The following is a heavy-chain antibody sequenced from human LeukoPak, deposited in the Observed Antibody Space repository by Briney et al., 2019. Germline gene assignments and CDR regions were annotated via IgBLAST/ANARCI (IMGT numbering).Heavy chain of an antibody. CDR1: GFTFSSYS. J-gene: IGHJ3*02. V-gene: IGHV3-21*01. CDR2: ISSSSSYI. CDR3: AREVDIVETDAFDI. Sequence: GGSLRLSCAASGFTFSSYSMNWVRQAPGKGLEWVSSISSSSSYIYYADSVKGRFTISRDNAKNSLYLQMNSLRAEDTAVYYCAREVDIVETDAFDIWGQGTMVTVSS. D-gene: IGHD5-12*01.